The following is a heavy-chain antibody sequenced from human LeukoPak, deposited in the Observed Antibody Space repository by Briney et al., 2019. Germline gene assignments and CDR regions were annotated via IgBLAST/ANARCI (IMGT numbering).Heavy chain of an antibody. J-gene: IGHJ5*02. CDR3: ARAGLYYDFWSGYYGTWFDP. CDR1: GGSISSGGYY. CDR2: IYYSGST. V-gene: IGHV4-31*03. Sequence: SETLSLTCTVSGGSISSGGYYWSWIRQHPGKGLEWIGYIYYSGSTNYNPSLKSRVTISVDTSKNQFSLKLSSVTAADTAVYYCARAGLYYDFWSGYYGTWFDPWGQGTLVTVSS. D-gene: IGHD3-3*01.